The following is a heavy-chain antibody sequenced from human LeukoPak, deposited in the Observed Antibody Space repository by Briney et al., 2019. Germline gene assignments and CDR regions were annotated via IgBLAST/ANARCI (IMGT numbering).Heavy chain of an antibody. Sequence: SETLSLTCTVSGGSISSYYWSWIRQPLGKGLEWIGYIYYSGSTNYNPSLKSRVTISVDTSKNQFSLKLSSVTAADTAVYYCARARGTMVRGVTGRFDYWGQGTLVTVSS. D-gene: IGHD3-10*01. CDR1: GGSISSYY. CDR2: IYYSGST. CDR3: ARARGTMVRGVTGRFDY. V-gene: IGHV4-59*01. J-gene: IGHJ4*02.